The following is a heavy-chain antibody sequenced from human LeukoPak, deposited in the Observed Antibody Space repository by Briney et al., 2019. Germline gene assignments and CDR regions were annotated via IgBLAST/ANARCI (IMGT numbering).Heavy chain of an antibody. J-gene: IGHJ4*02. CDR3: ASLLTPVGLDIVVVPAAMGGFDY. CDR2: INHSGST. D-gene: IGHD2-2*03. CDR1: GGSFSGYY. Sequence: SETLSLTCAVYGGSFSGYYWSWIRQPPGKGLEWIGEINHSGSTNYNPSLKSRVTISVDTSKNQFSLKLSSVTAADTAVYYCASLLTPVGLDIVVVPAAMGGFDYWGQGTLVTVSS. V-gene: IGHV4-34*01.